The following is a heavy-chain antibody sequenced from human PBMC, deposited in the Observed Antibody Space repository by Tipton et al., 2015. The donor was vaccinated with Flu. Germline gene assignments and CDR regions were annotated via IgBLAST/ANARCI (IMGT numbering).Heavy chain of an antibody. CDR3: AKDAYSLGSFHPFFDY. Sequence: SLRLSCVASGVTFSNFAMKWFRQAPGKGLEWVSGISGSGDSTNYADSVKGRFTISRDNSKNTLYLQMNSLRVEDTAVYYCAKDAYSLGSFHPFFDYWGQGTLVTVSS. CDR2: ISGSGDST. V-gene: IGHV3-23*01. J-gene: IGHJ4*02. D-gene: IGHD2-15*01. CDR1: GVTFSNFA.